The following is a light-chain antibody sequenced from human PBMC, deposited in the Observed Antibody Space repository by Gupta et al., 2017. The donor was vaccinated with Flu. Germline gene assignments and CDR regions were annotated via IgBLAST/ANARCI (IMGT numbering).Light chain of an antibody. CDR1: QSINTY. J-gene: IGKJ1*01. V-gene: IGKV1-39*01. CDR3: QQSDSAPRT. CDR2: AAS. Sequence: PSSLSASAGDRVTITCRASQSINTYLNWYQQKGGKAPKLLIYAASTLESGVPSRFGGSGSGTDFTLTITKLQAEDSAVYYCQQSDSAPRTFGQGTTVEIK.